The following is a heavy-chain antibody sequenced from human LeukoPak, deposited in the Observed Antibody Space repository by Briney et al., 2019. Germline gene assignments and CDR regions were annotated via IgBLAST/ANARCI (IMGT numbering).Heavy chain of an antibody. Sequence: PSETLSLTCTVSGGSISSYYWSWIWQPPGKGREWIGYIYYSGSTNYNPSLKSRVTISVETSKNQFYLKLSSVTAPDTAVYYCAGRRGKLWFSYWGQGTLVTVSS. CDR2: IYYSGST. D-gene: IGHD5-18*01. CDR1: GGSISSYY. CDR3: AGRRGKLWFSY. J-gene: IGHJ4*02. V-gene: IGHV4-59*01.